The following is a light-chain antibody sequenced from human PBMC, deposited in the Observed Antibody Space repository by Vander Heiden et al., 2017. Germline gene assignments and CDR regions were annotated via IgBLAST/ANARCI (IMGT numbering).Light chain of an antibody. J-gene: IGLJ3*02. CDR3: QVWDDTSGV. CDR2: DDS. Sequence: SYVLPQPPSVSVAPGKTARITCGGKNIGTKSVHWYQQKPGQAPVLVVYDDSDRPSGIPDRLSGSNSGNTATLTITRVEAGDEADYYCQVWDDTSGVFGGGTKLTVL. CDR1: NIGTKS. V-gene: IGLV3-21*03.